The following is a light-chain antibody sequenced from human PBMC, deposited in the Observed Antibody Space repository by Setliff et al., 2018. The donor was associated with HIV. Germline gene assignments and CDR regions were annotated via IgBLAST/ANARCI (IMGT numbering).Light chain of an antibody. Sequence: QSALTQPASVSGSPGQSITISCTGTSSDIGRYNYVSWYRQYPGRGPTLVIFDVSERPSGVSNRFSGSKSGNTASLIISGLQPDDEADYYCCSYARGSTYVFGSGTKVTVL. J-gene: IGLJ1*01. V-gene: IGLV2-14*03. CDR3: CSYARGSTYV. CDR1: SSDIGRYNY. CDR2: DVS.